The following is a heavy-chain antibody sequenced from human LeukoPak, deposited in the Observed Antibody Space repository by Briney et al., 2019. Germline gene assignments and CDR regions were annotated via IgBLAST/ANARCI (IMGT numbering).Heavy chain of an antibody. D-gene: IGHD3-9*01. Sequence: PGGSLRLSRASSVFTLRSYSMNGVRQPPAKGLEGVSSINNSSSYIYYADSVKGLFTIFRDNAKNSLYQQMNSLRAEDTAVYYCARDWDYDILTGYYRNPFDYWGQGTLVTVSS. CDR2: INNSSSYI. CDR3: ARDWDYDILTGYYRNPFDY. CDR1: VFTLRSYS. V-gene: IGHV3-21*01. J-gene: IGHJ4*02.